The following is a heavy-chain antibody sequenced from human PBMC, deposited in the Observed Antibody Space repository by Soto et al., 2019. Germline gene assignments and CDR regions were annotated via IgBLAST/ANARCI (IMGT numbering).Heavy chain of an antibody. CDR2: IYYSGST. CDR1: GVSISSYY. J-gene: IGHJ4*02. Sequence: SETLSLTCTLSGVSISSYYWSLIRQPPGKGLEWIGYIYYSGSTNYNPSLKSRVTISVDTSKNQFSLKLSSVTAADTAVYYCGRESFYDSGGFHGFDYWGQGTLVTVSS. CDR3: GRESFYDSGGFHGFDY. D-gene: IGHD3-22*01. V-gene: IGHV4-59*01.